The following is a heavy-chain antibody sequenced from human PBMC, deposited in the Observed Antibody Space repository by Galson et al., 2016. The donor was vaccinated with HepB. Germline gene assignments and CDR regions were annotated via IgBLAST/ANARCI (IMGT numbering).Heavy chain of an antibody. J-gene: IGHJ6*02. V-gene: IGHV3-74*01. D-gene: IGHD3-10*01. CDR3: ARDKGLGTYYNPGLDYYGMDV. Sequence: SLRLSCAASGFTFDVHWMHWVRQAPGRGLVWVSRVNSDEKITNYADSVKGRFTISRDNAINTLYLQMNSLRAEDTAVYYCARDKGLGTYYNPGLDYYGMDVWGQGTTVTVSS. CDR2: VNSDEKIT. CDR1: GFTFDVHW.